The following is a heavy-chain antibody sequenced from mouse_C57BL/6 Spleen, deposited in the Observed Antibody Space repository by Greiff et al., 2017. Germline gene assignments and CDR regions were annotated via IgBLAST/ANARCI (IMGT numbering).Heavy chain of an antibody. V-gene: IGHV1-53*01. J-gene: IGHJ1*03. D-gene: IGHD1-1*01. CDR1: GYTFTSYW. CDR3: ARSRDGSSRNWYFDV. Sequence: VQLQQPGPELVKPGASVKLSCKASGYTFTSYWMHWVKQRPGQGLEWIGNINPSNGGTNYNEKFKSKATLTVDKSSSTAYMQLSSLTSEDSAVYYCARSRDGSSRNWYFDVWGTGTTVTVSS. CDR2: INPSNGGT.